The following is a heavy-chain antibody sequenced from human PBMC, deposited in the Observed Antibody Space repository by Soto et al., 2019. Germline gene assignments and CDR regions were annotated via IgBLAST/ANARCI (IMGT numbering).Heavy chain of an antibody. CDR1: GGTFKRYA. CDR2: IIPMFGSP. CDR3: AREGGHNFGLGRGHPFDP. D-gene: IGHD1-1*01. Sequence: QVQLVQSGDEVKKSGSSVKISCKTAGGTFKRYAISWVRQAPGRGLEWMGAIIPMFGSPNYAQKFQGRLTITADESTNTVYMEMSSLRFDDTAVYYCAREGGHNFGLGRGHPFDPWCQGTLVTVSS. J-gene: IGHJ5*02. V-gene: IGHV1-69*01.